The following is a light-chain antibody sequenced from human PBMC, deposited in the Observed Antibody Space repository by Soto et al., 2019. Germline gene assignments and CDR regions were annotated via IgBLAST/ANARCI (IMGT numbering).Light chain of an antibody. Sequence: QSVLTQPHSASGTPGQRVTISFSGSSSNIGSNSVNWYQQLPGTAPKLLMYSSNQRPSGVPDRFSGSKSGTSASLAISGLQSEDEADYYCAAWDDSLNGVVFGGGTKLTVL. CDR2: SSN. CDR1: SSNIGSNS. CDR3: AAWDDSLNGVV. J-gene: IGLJ2*01. V-gene: IGLV1-44*01.